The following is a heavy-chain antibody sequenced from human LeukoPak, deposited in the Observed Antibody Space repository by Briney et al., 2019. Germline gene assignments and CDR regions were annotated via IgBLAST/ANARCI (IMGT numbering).Heavy chain of an antibody. CDR3: ARLIAEGFSYYFDY. V-gene: IGHV3-21*01. D-gene: IGHD2-15*01. J-gene: IGHJ4*02. Sequence: GGSLRLSCAASGFSFSSYTMTWVRQAPXXXLEWVSSIISSSSYRYFADSVKGRFTISRDNAKNSLYLQMNSLRVEDTAVYYCARLIAEGFSYYFDYWGQGTLVTVSS. CDR1: GFSFSSYT. CDR2: IISSSSYR.